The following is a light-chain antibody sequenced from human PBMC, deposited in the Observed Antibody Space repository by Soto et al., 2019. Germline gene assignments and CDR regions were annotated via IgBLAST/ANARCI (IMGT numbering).Light chain of an antibody. V-gene: IGKV4-1*01. Sequence: DIVMTQSPDSLAVSLGERATINCKSSRSVLSSSDNKNYLAWYQQKPGQPPKLLIYWASTRESGVPDRFSGSGSGTDFSLTISSLQAEDVAVYYCQQYYGAPLTFGQGTQVEIK. CDR1: RSVLSSSDNKNY. CDR3: QQYYGAPLT. J-gene: IGKJ1*01. CDR2: WAS.